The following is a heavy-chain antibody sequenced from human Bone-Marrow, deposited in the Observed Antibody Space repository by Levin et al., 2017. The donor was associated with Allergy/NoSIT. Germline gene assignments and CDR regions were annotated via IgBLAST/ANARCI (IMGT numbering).Heavy chain of an antibody. CDR3: ARREGGLRFDAFDI. J-gene: IGHJ3*02. V-gene: IGHV4-39*01. CDR1: GGSISSSSYY. CDR2: IYYSGST. Sequence: SETLSLTCTVSGGSISSSSYYWGWIRQPPGTGLEWIGSIYYSGSTYYNPSLKSRVTISVDTSKNQFSLKLSSVTAADTAVYYCARREGGLRFDAFDIWGQGTMVTVSS. D-gene: IGHD4-17*01.